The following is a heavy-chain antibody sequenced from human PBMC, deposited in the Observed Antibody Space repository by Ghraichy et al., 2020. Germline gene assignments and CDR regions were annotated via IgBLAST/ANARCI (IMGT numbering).Heavy chain of an antibody. D-gene: IGHD4-23*01. J-gene: IGHJ6*02. CDR2: ITSSGRTR. CDR3: ARGSTVVRFFYYDGMDV. Sequence: LSLTCVGSGFTLSDYSVNWVRQAPGKSLEWVSYITSSGRTRAYADSVKGRFTISRDNAQNSLSLQMNSLTAEDTAVYYCARGSTVVRFFYYDGMDVWGQGTTVTVSS. V-gene: IGHV3-48*01. CDR1: GFTLSDYS.